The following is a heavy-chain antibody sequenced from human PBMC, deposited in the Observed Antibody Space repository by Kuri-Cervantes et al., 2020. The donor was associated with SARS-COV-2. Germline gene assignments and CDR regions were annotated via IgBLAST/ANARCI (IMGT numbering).Heavy chain of an antibody. CDR2: IYYTGST. V-gene: IGHV4-59*08. D-gene: IGHD6-6*01. J-gene: IGHJ6*02. Sequence: SETLSLTCTVSGGSISSYYWSWIRQPPGKGLEWIGYIYYTGSTNYNPSLKSRVTISVDTSKKQFSLKLSSVTAADTAVYYCARLESSSSYYYYYGMDVWGQGTTVTVSS. CDR3: ARLESSSSYYYYYGMDV. CDR1: GGSISSYY.